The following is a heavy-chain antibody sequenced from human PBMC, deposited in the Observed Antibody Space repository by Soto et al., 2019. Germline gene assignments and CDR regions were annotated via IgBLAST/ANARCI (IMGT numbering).Heavy chain of an antibody. CDR2: INHSGST. CDR1: GGSFSGYY. V-gene: IGHV4-34*01. CDR3: ARALTDYDFWSGYYSDSYYFDY. Sequence: TSETLSLTCAVYGGSFSGYYWSWIRQPPGKGLEWIGEINHSGSTNYNPSLKSRVTISVDTSKNQFSLKLSSVTAADTAVYYCARALTDYDFWSGYYSDSYYFDYWGQGTLVTVSS. D-gene: IGHD3-3*01. J-gene: IGHJ4*02.